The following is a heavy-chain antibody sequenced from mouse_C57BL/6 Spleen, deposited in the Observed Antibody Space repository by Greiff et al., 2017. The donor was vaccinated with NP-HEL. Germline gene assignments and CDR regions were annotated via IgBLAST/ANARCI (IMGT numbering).Heavy chain of an antibody. CDR3: DSAIMVTTGDLDY. Sequence: VQLQQPGAELVKPGASVKMSCKASGYTFTSYWITWVKQRPGQGLEWIGDIYPGSGSTNYNEKFKSKATLTVDKSSSTAYMQLSSLTSEDSAVYYCDSAIMVTTGDLDYWGQGTTVTVSS. D-gene: IGHD2-2*01. J-gene: IGHJ4*01. CDR1: GYTFTSYW. CDR2: IYPGSGST. V-gene: IGHV1-55*01.